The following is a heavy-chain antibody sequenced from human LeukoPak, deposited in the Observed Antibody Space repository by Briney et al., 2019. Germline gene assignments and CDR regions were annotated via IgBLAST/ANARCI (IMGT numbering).Heavy chain of an antibody. D-gene: IGHD6-19*01. CDR2: INPNSGGT. Sequence: ASVKVSCKASGYTFTGYYMHWVRQAPGQGLEWMGWINPNSGGTNYAQKFQGRVTMTRDTSISTAYMELSRLRSDDTAVYYCARVSRAGWYLTFTWGQGTLVTVSS. J-gene: IGHJ4*02. V-gene: IGHV1-2*02. CDR3: ARVSRAGWYLTFT. CDR1: GYTFTGYY.